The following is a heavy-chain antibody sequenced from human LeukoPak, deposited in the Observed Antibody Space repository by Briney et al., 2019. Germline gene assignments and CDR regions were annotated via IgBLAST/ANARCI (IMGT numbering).Heavy chain of an antibody. Sequence: PSETLSLTCTVSGGSISSYHWSWIRQAPGKGLEWVSYISSSGSTIYYADSVKGRFTISRDNAKNSLYLQMNSLRAEDTAVYYCAKAWGLYSSSSPFDYWGQGTLVTVSS. CDR3: AKAWGLYSSSSPFDY. V-gene: IGHV3-11*04. J-gene: IGHJ4*02. CDR2: ISSSGSTI. CDR1: GGSISSYH. D-gene: IGHD6-6*01.